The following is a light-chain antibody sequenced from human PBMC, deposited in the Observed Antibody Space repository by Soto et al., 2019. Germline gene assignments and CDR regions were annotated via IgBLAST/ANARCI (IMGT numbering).Light chain of an antibody. Sequence: QSVLTQPPSVSGAPGQRVTISCTGSSSNIGAGYDVHWYQQLPGTAPKLIIYGNSNRPSGVPDRISASKSGTSASLAITGLQAEDEADYYCQSYDSSLSSSVFGGGTQLTVL. J-gene: IGLJ2*01. CDR3: QSYDSSLSSSV. CDR1: SSNIGAGYD. V-gene: IGLV1-40*01. CDR2: GNS.